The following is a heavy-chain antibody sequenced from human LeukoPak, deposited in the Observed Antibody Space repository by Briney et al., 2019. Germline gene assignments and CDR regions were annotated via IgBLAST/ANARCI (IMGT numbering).Heavy chain of an antibody. CDR3: AKAFGYCTSPPCYFYFDY. Sequence: GGSLRLSCAASGFTFRSNGMIWVRQAPGKGLEWVSAISAGGSSTYYADSVKGRFAISRDNAKNTLYLQMNSLRAEDTAVFYCAKAFGYCTSPPCYFYFDYWGQGTLVTVSS. J-gene: IGHJ4*02. CDR2: ISAGGSST. V-gene: IGHV3-23*01. CDR1: GFTFRSNG. D-gene: IGHD2-2*01.